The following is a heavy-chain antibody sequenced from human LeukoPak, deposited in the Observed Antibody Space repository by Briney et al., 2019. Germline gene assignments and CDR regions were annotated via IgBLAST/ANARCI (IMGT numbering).Heavy chain of an antibody. CDR2: ISYDGSNK. D-gene: IGHD5-12*01. CDR3: AKEIFSGLLYIDY. Sequence: GRSLRLSCAASGFTFSSYAMHWVRQAPGKGLEWVAVISYDGSNKYYADSVKGRFTISRDNSKNTVYLQMNSLRPEDMAVYYCAKEIFSGLLYIDYWGQGTLVTASS. CDR1: GFTFSSYA. J-gene: IGHJ4*02. V-gene: IGHV3-30-3*01.